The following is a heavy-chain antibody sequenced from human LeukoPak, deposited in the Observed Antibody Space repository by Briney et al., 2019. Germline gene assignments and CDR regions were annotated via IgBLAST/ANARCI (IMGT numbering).Heavy chain of an antibody. V-gene: IGHV3-30*02. J-gene: IGHJ5*02. CDR2: IRYDGSNK. Sequence: GGSLRLSCAASGFSFENYNMNWVRQAPGKGLEWVAFIRYDGSNKYYADSVKGRFTISRDNSKHTLYLQMNSLRADDTAVYYCAKDRVPLATVTAVGDWFDPWGQGTLVTVSS. CDR3: AKDRVPLATVTAVGDWFDP. CDR1: GFSFENYN. D-gene: IGHD4-17*01.